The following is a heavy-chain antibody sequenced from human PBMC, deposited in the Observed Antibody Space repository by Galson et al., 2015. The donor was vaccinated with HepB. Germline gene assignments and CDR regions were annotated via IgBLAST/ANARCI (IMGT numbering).Heavy chain of an antibody. CDR1: GFTFSSYA. CDR3: AKVGVMTTVISVFDY. Sequence: SLRLSCAASGFTFSSYAMSWVRQAPGRGLEWVSTISGSGETTYYADSVKGRFTISRDDSKDALSLQMNSLRAEDTAVYYCAKVGVMTTVISVFDYWGQGSLVTVSS. V-gene: IGHV3-23*01. CDR2: ISGSGETT. J-gene: IGHJ4*02. D-gene: IGHD3-16*01.